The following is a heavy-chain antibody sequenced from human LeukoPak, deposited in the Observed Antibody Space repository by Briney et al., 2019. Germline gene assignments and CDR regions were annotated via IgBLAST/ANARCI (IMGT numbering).Heavy chain of an antibody. CDR1: GSTFSSYG. V-gene: IGHV3-30*02. CDR3: AKDSGYISGWYQAYYFDY. D-gene: IGHD6-19*01. CDR2: IRYDGSNK. J-gene: IGHJ4*02. Sequence: TGGSLRLSCAASGSTFSSYGMHWVRQAPGKGLEWVAFIRYDGSNKYYADSVKGRFTISRDNSKNTLYLQMNSLRAEDTAVYYCAKDSGYISGWYQAYYFDYWGQGTLVTVSS.